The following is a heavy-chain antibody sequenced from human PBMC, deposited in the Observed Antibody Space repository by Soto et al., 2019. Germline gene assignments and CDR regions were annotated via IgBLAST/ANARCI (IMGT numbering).Heavy chain of an antibody. D-gene: IGHD3-9*01. Sequence: GGSLRLSCVGSGFTFSDSVMAWVRQAPGKGLEWLSVMSGDGRTRYALSVTGRFTISRDNSKNTLYLEMDSLRAEDTAVYYCAKVVKYDVLTGYYKGPDYYGMDVWGQGTTVTAP. CDR2: MSGDGRT. CDR1: GFTFSDSV. V-gene: IGHV3-23*01. CDR3: AKVVKYDVLTGYYKGPDYYGMDV. J-gene: IGHJ6*02.